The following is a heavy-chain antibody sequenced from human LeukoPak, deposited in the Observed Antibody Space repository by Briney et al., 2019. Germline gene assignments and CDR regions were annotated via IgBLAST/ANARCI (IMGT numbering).Heavy chain of an antibody. D-gene: IGHD3-16*02. V-gene: IGHV1-18*01. CDR1: GYTFTSYG. CDR3: AVYYDYVWGSYRSFDC. Sequence: ASVKVSCKASGYTFTSYGISWVRQAPGQGLEWMGWISAYNGNTNYAQKLQGRFTMTTDTSTSTAYMELRSLRSDDTAVYYCAVYYDYVWGSYRSFDCWGQGTLVTVSS. CDR2: ISAYNGNT. J-gene: IGHJ4*02.